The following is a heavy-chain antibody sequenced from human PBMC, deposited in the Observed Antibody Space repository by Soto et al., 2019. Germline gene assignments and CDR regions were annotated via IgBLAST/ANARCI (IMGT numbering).Heavy chain of an antibody. CDR2: ISYDGSNK. D-gene: IGHD5-18*01. CDR1: GFTFSSYA. J-gene: IGHJ2*01. CDR3: ARDPLWGTAMVLWYFDL. Sequence: QVQLVESGGGVVQPGRSLRLSCAASGFTFSSYAMHWVRQAPGKGLEWVAVISYDGSNKYYADSVKGRFTISRDNSKNXXYLKRSRLRAEDTAVYYCARDPLWGTAMVLWYFDLWGRGTLVTVSS. V-gene: IGHV3-30-3*01.